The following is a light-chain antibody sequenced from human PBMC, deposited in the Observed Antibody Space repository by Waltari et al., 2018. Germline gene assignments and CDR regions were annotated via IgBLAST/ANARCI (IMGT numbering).Light chain of an antibody. CDR2: QDI. Sequence: SYDLTQPPSVSVSPGQTAYISCSGNKLWDINVSWYQQRPGQSPVLVIFQDIERPSGIPGRFSGSHSANTATLVISGTQDLDEADYYCQAWDNWTVVVGGGTKLTVL. CDR1: KLWDIN. V-gene: IGLV3-1*01. J-gene: IGLJ2*01. CDR3: QAWDNWTVV.